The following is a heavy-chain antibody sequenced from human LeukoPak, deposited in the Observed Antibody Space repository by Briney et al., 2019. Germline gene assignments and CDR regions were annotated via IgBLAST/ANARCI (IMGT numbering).Heavy chain of an antibody. D-gene: IGHD5-12*01. Sequence: GGSLSLSCAASGFTFRNYYMSWIRQAPGKGLEWVSYISSSGSGIYYADSVKGRFTISRDNAKNSLSLQMNSLRAEDTAVYYCARDNGYSGYDFAYWGQGTLVTVSS. CDR2: ISSSGSGI. V-gene: IGHV3-11*01. CDR1: GFTFRNYY. J-gene: IGHJ4*02. CDR3: ARDNGYSGYDFAY.